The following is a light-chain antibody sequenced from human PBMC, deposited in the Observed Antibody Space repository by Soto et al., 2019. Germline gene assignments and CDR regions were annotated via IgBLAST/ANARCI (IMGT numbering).Light chain of an antibody. J-gene: IGKJ5*01. V-gene: IGKV3-15*01. CDR1: QSVNSN. CDR2: GIS. CDR3: QQYSKWPIT. Sequence: EMVMTQSPAILSVSPGESATLSCRASQSVNSNYLAWYQQHPVQPPRLLIFGISTRATGIPARFSGSGSGTEFSLTISSLQSEDFAVYYCQQYSKWPITFGQGTRLE.